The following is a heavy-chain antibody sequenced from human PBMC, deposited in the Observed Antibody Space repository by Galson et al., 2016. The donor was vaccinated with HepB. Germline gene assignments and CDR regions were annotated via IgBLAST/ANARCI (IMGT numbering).Heavy chain of an antibody. CDR1: GFNVNDHY. V-gene: IGHV3-66*01. Sequence: SLRLSCAASGFNVNDHYMNWVRQAPGKGLEWVSVLYSSGSTYYADSVKGRFAVSGDNSKNTLFLQMNSLRPEDTAVYFCARGTYDSVGIPHFDLWGQGTLMTVSS. J-gene: IGHJ4*02. CDR3: ARGTYDSVGIPHFDL. CDR2: LYSSGST. D-gene: IGHD3-22*01.